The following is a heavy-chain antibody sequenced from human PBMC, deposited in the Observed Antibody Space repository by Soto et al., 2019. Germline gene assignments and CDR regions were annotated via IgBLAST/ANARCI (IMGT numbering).Heavy chain of an antibody. CDR3: ARSDCRY. J-gene: IGHJ4*02. Sequence: QVQLQESGPGLVKPSETLSLTCTVSGGSISSYYWSWIRQPPGKGLEWIGYIYYSGRTNYNPSLKSRVTISVDTSKNQFSLKLSSVTAADTAVYYCARSDCRYWGQGTLVTVSS. V-gene: IGHV4-59*01. CDR2: IYYSGRT. D-gene: IGHD2-21*01. CDR1: GGSISSYY.